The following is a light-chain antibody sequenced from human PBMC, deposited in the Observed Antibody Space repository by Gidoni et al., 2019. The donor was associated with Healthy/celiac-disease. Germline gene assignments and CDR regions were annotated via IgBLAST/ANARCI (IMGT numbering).Light chain of an antibody. V-gene: IGKV1-9*01. J-gene: IGKJ2*01. CDR1: QGIRSY. CDR2: AAS. CDR3: QQLNSYPRT. Sequence: DIQLTQSPSFLSASVGDRVTITCRASQGIRSYLAWYQQKPGTAPKLLIYAASTLQSGVPSRFSGSGSGTEFTLTISSLQPEDFATYYCQQLNSYPRTFXQXTKLEIK.